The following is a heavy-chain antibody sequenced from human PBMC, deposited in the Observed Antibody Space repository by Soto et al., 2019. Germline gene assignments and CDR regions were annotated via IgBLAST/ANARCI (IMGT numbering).Heavy chain of an antibody. CDR3: ARSAGLGIAAAGTIDY. J-gene: IGHJ4*02. CDR2: MNPNSGNT. CDR1: GYTFTSYD. V-gene: IGHV1-8*01. Sequence: ASVKVSCKASGYTFTSYDINWVRQATGQGLEWMGWMNPNSGNTGYAQKFQGRVTMTRNTSISTAYMELSRLRSDDTAVYYCARSAGLGIAAAGTIDYWGQGTLVTVSS. D-gene: IGHD6-13*01.